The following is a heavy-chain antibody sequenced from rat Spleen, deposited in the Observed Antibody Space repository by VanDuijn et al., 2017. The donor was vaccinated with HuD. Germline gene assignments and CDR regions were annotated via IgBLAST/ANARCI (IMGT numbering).Heavy chain of an antibody. V-gene: IGHV5-7*01. CDR3: ARLLLQYWYFDF. CDR2: IRYDGSST. J-gene: IGHJ1*01. Sequence: EVQLVESGGGLVQPGRSLKLSCAASGFTFSDYYMAWVRQGPTQGLEWVATIRYDGSSTYYRDSVKGRFTVSRDNAKSTLYLQMDSLRSEVTATYYFARLLLQYWYFDFWGPGTMVTVSS. D-gene: IGHD1-1*01. CDR1: GFTFSDYY.